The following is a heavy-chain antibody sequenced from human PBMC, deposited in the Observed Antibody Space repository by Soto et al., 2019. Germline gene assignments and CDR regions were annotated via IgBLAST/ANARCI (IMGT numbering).Heavy chain of an antibody. Sequence: RASVKVSCKASGYTFTAYYMHWVRQAPGQGLEWMGWISPNSGATKYAQKFQGRVTMTTDTSITTAYMELSSLRSDDTAVYYCASLDSSGYLRPDYWGQGTLVTVSS. CDR2: ISPNSGAT. CDR1: GYTFTAYY. V-gene: IGHV1-2*02. J-gene: IGHJ4*02. CDR3: ASLDSSGYLRPDY. D-gene: IGHD3-22*01.